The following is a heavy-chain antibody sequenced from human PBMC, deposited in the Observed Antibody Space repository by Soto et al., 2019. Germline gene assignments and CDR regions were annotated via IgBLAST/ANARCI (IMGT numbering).Heavy chain of an antibody. Sequence: QVQLVESWGGVVQPGRSLRLSCAASGFPFSNYALHWVRQAPGKGLEWVAVISFDGSTKYYADSVKGRFTISRDNSKNTLYLQMDSLRPEDTAVYYCAREFVWRFDYWGQGTLVTVSS. CDR1: GFPFSNYA. V-gene: IGHV3-30-3*01. J-gene: IGHJ4*02. CDR2: ISFDGSTK. CDR3: AREFVWRFDY. D-gene: IGHD1-1*01.